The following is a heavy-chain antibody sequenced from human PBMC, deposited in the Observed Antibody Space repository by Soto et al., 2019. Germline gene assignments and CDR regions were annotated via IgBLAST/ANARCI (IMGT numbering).Heavy chain of an antibody. D-gene: IGHD2-2*01. Sequence: QMQLVQSGPEVKKHGTSVKVSCKAYGCTFTSSAMQWVRQARGQRLEWIGWIVVGSGNTNYAQKFQERVTITRDMSTSTAYMELSSLRSEDTAVYYCAAVTSTIDYWGQGTLVTVSS. CDR1: GCTFTSSA. J-gene: IGHJ4*02. V-gene: IGHV1-58*02. CDR2: IVVGSGNT. CDR3: AAVTSTIDY.